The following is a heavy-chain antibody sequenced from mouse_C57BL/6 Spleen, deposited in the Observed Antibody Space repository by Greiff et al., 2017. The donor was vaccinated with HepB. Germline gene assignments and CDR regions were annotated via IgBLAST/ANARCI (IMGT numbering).Heavy chain of an antibody. J-gene: IGHJ2*01. V-gene: IGHV5-17*01. CDR1: GFTFSDYG. Sequence: DVKPVESGGGLVKPGGSLKLSCAASGFTFSDYGMHWVRQAPEKGLEWVAYISSGSSTIYYADTVKGRFTISRDNAKTTLFLQMTSLRSEDTAMYYCARGFRGYYFDYWGQGTTLTVSS. CDR3: ARGFRGYYFDY. CDR2: ISSGSSTI.